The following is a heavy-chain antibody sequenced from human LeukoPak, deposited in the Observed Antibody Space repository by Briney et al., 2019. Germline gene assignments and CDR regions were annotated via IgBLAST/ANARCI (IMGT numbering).Heavy chain of an antibody. CDR3: ARRRYYDSTGYLD. J-gene: IGHJ1*01. CDR1: GDSISSSSYY. D-gene: IGHD3-22*01. Sequence: PSETLSLTCTISGDSISSSSYYWGWIRQPPGKGLEWIGDIYDRGSTYYSPSLKSRVSISIDTSNNQFSLTLNSVTAADTALYFCARRRYYDSTGYLDWGQGTLVTVSS. V-gene: IGHV4-39*01. CDR2: IYDRGST.